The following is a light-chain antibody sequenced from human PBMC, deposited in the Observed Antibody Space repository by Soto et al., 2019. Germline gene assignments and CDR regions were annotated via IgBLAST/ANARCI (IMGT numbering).Light chain of an antibody. V-gene: IGKV1-5*03. CDR1: QNIETW. Sequence: DIQMTQSPSTLSASVGDRVTITCRASQNIETWLAWYQQKPGKAPKLMIYKASSLEGGVPSRFSGSGSGPEFTLTISSLQSDDFATYYCQQYINRWTFGEGTEVEIK. CDR2: KAS. J-gene: IGKJ1*01. CDR3: QQYINRWT.